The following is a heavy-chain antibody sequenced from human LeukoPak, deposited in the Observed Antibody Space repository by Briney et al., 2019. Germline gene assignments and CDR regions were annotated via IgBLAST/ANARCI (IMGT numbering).Heavy chain of an antibody. V-gene: IGHV3-21*01. D-gene: IGHD2-15*01. CDR1: GFTFSSYS. CDR2: ISSSSSYI. Sequence: GGSLRLSCAASGFTFSSYSMNWVRQAPGKGLEWVSSISSSSSYIYYADSVKGRFTISRDNAKNSLYLQMNSLRAEDTAVYYCARFWVAPAYYFDYWGQGTLVTVSS. CDR3: ARFWVAPAYYFDY. J-gene: IGHJ4*02.